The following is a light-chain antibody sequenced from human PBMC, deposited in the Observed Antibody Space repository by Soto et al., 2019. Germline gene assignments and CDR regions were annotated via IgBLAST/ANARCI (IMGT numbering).Light chain of an antibody. CDR1: QRVDRY. J-gene: IGKJ1*01. CDR2: DAS. CDR3: HHYKDYTWT. Sequence: DINMTQSPSTLYAYVGDRVSITCRASQRVDRYLAWYQQKPGKAPQLLIYDASRLESGVPSRFSGSGSGTEFTLTISSLQPDDFTTFYCHHYKDYTWTFGQGTKVDVK. V-gene: IGKV1-5*01.